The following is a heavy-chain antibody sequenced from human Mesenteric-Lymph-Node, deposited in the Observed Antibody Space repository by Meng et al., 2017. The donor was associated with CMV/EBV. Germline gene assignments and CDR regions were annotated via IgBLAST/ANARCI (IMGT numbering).Heavy chain of an antibody. D-gene: IGHD3-10*01. CDR3: ASTNYFPSGSHEYFHQ. Sequence: YGGSFTSYYWSWIRQPPGKGLEWIGEINPSGYPNYNPSLKSRVTISADTSKNQFSLKVNSVTAADTAVYYCASTNYFPSGSHEYFHQWGQGSLVTVSS. V-gene: IGHV4-34*01. CDR1: GGSFTSYY. J-gene: IGHJ1*01. CDR2: INPSGYP.